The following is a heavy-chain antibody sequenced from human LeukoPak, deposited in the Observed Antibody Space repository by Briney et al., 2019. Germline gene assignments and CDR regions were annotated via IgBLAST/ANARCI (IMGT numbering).Heavy chain of an antibody. J-gene: IGHJ4*02. Sequence: SETLSLTCLVLGDSITRASHYWSWIRQPPGKGLEWIGYIYYSGSTNYNPSLKSRVTISVDTSKNQFSLKLSSVTAADTAVYYCARTSYSSSWYVDYWGQGTLVTVSS. CDR1: GDSITRASHY. CDR3: ARTSYSSSWYVDY. V-gene: IGHV4-61*01. CDR2: IYYSGST. D-gene: IGHD6-13*01.